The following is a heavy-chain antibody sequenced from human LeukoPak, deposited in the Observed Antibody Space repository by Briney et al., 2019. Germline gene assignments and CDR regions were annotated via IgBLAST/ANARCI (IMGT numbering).Heavy chain of an antibody. D-gene: IGHD6-19*01. CDR3: ARQRIAVAATEFDS. CDR2: IYFTGRT. Sequence: SETLSLTRTVSGGPISTSSYYWAWIRQPPGKGLEWIANIYFTGRTNYNPSLHSRVTISADTSKNQISLKVTSVTAADTAVYYCARQRIAVAATEFDSWGQGTLVTVSS. J-gene: IGHJ4*02. CDR1: GGPISTSSYY. V-gene: IGHV4-39*01.